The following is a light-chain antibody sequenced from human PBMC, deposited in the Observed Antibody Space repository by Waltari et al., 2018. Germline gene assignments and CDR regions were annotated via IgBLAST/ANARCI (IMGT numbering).Light chain of an antibody. CDR3: QTGGHGTWV. V-gene: IGLV4-69*01. Sequence: QLVLTQSPSASASLGASVKLNCTLSSGHSSNVIAWHQQQPEKGPRYLMKVNRDGSHGPGDEIPDRFSASSAGAERYLTISSLQAEDEADYYCQTGGHGTWVFGGGTKLTVL. CDR2: VNRDGSH. J-gene: IGLJ3*02. CDR1: SGHSSNV.